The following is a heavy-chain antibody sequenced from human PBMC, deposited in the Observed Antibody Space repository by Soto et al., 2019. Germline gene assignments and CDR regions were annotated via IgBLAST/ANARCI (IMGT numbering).Heavy chain of an antibody. J-gene: IGHJ1*01. CDR1: GYMFPIYH. CDR2: IGPTDSRT. D-gene: IGHD6-13*01. V-gene: IGHV5-10-1*01. Sequence: PGESLKISCEASGYMFPIYHISWVRQMPGKGLERVGKIGPTDSRTMYRPSSRARITISVDKSINTAYLEWGRLKASDTAMYYCAREMKQLVQEGFLQHWGQGTLVTVSS. CDR3: AREMKQLVQEGFLQH.